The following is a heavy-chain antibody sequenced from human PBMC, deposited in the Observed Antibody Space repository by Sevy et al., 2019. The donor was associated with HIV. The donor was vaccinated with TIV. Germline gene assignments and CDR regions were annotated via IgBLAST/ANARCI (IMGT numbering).Heavy chain of an antibody. J-gene: IGHJ6*02. D-gene: IGHD1-26*01. V-gene: IGHV1-69*01. CDR1: GGTFSSYA. CDR2: IIPIFGTA. Sequence: KISCKASGGTFSSYAISWVRQALGQGLEWMGGIIPIFGTANYAQKFQGRVTITADESTSTAYMELSSLRSEDTAVYYCARERIVGATIHYYYGMDVWGQGTTVTVSS. CDR3: ARERIVGATIHYYYGMDV.